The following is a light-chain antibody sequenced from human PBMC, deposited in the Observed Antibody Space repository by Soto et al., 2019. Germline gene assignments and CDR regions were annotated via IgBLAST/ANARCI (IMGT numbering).Light chain of an antibody. CDR2: SAS. J-gene: IGKJ1*01. V-gene: IGKV1-27*01. Sequence: DFQMTQSPSYLSASIGDRVTVSCRASQDISDHVAWYQQKPGKPPKLLIYSASTLYSGVPSRFSGSGSGTNFTLTIGSVQPEDFATYYCQKLVSSPWRFGQGTKVDIK. CDR3: QKLVSSPWR. CDR1: QDISDH.